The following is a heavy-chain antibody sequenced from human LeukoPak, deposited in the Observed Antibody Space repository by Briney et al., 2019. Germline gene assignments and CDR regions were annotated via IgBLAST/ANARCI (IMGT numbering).Heavy chain of an antibody. CDR3: VKHPNALWSYFDY. J-gene: IGHJ4*02. CDR2: ISCYGTST. Sequence: GGSLRLSCSASGFTFSTYSMHWVRRAPGKGLEYVSGISCYGTSTYYVDSVKGRFTISRDNSKNTLYLQMSSLRTEDTAVYYCVKHPNALWSYFDYWGQGTLVTVSS. CDR1: GFTFSTYS. V-gene: IGHV3-64D*06. D-gene: IGHD5-18*01.